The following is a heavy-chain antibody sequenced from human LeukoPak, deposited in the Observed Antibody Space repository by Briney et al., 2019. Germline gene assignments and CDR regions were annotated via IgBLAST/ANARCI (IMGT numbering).Heavy chain of an antibody. CDR2: ISGSGGST. D-gene: IGHD2-15*01. V-gene: IGHV3-23*01. CDR3: AKDPVCYD. J-gene: IGHJ4*02. Sequence: GGSLRLSCAASGFTVSTSYLSWVRQAPGKGLEWVSAISGSGGSTYYADSVKGRFTISRDNSKNTLYLQMNSLRAEDTAVYYCAKDPVCYDWGQGTLVTVSS. CDR1: GFTVSTSY.